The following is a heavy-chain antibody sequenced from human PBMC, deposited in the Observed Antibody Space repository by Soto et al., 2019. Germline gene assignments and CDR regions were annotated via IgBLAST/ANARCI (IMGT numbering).Heavy chain of an antibody. CDR2: IYYSGST. CDR3: ARQGYYGSGSYYKFRWFDP. CDR1: GGSISSGSYY. Sequence: SETLSLTCTVSGGSISSGSYYWGWIRQPPGKGLEWIASIYYSGSTYYNPSLKSRVTIFVDTSKKQFSMKLSSVTAADTALFFCARQGYYGSGSYYKFRWFDPWGQGTLVTVS. V-gene: IGHV4-39*01. D-gene: IGHD3-10*01. J-gene: IGHJ5*02.